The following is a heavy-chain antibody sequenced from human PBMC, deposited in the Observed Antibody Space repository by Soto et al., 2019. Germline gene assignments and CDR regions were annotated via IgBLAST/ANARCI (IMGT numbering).Heavy chain of an antibody. CDR1: GGSFSGYY. D-gene: IGHD2-8*02. Sequence: SETLSLTWAVYGGSFSGYYCTWIRQPAGTGLEWIGEINHRGSTNYNPSLKSRVTISVDTSKNQFSLKLTSVTAADTAVYYCARDKITGLFDYWGQGTLVTVS. J-gene: IGHJ4*02. V-gene: IGHV4-34*01. CDR3: ARDKITGLFDY. CDR2: INHRGST.